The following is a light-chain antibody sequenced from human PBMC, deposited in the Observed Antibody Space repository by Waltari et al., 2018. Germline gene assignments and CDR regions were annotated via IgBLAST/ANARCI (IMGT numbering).Light chain of an antibody. CDR2: EGS. J-gene: IGLJ2*01. CDR3: CSYAGSSTLL. CDR1: SSYAWRYNL. V-gene: IGLV2-23*01. Sequence: QSALTQPASVSGSPGQSIPVPCTGPSSYAWRYNLVSWYQQPPGKAPKLMIYEGSKRPSGVSNRFSGSKSGNTASLTISGLQAEDEADYYCCSYAGSSTLLFGGGTKVTVL.